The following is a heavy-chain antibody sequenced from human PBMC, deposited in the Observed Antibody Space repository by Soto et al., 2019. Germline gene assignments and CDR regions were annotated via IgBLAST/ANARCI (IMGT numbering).Heavy chain of an antibody. V-gene: IGHV1-69*13. D-gene: IGHD3-22*01. Sequence: AASVKVSCKASGGTFSSYAISWVRQAPGQGLEWMGGIIPIFGTANYAQKFQGRVTITADESTSTAYMELSSLRSEDTAVYYCARVHLGAGVVVIGYFDYWGQGTLVTVSS. J-gene: IGHJ4*02. CDR2: IIPIFGTA. CDR3: ARVHLGAGVVVIGYFDY. CDR1: GGTFSSYA.